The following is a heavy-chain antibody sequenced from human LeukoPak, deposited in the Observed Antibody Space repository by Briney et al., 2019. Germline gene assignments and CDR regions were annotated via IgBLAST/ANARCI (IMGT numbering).Heavy chain of an antibody. CDR3: AALREYSSSAYYFDY. J-gene: IGHJ4*02. Sequence: PSETLSLTCTVSGGSISSYYWSWIRQPAGKGLEWIGRIYTSGSTNYNPSLKSRVTMSVDTSKNQFSLKLSSVTAADTAVYYCAALREYSSSAYYFDYWGQGTLVTVSS. V-gene: IGHV4-4*07. CDR2: IYTSGST. D-gene: IGHD6-6*01. CDR1: GGSISSYY.